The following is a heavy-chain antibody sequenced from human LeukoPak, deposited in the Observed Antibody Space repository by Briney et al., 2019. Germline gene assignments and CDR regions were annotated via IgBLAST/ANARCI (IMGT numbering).Heavy chain of an antibody. CDR1: GYTFTNYA. Sequence: ASVKVSCKASGYTFTNYAISWVRQAPGQGLEWMGWIRAHNGDTNHAQQLQGRVTMTTDTSTRTAYMELRSLRSEDTAVYYCARGEFICTINTCYASALDSWGQGTLVTVSS. V-gene: IGHV1-18*01. J-gene: IGHJ4*02. CDR3: ARGEFICTINTCYASALDS. CDR2: IRAHNGDT. D-gene: IGHD2-2*01.